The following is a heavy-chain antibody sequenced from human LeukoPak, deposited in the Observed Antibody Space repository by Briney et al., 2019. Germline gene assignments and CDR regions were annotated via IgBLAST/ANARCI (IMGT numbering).Heavy chain of an antibody. D-gene: IGHD1-7*01. CDR1: GFMFSYDW. Sequence: GGSLRLSCAASGFMFSYDWMHWARHTSGKGLMWVSRINNDGSSVSYEDSVKGRFSVSRDNAKNTLYLQMNSLRDEDTGVYYCVTNPTGGTNYWGQGTLVTVSS. CDR2: INNDGSSV. CDR3: VTNPTGGTNY. J-gene: IGHJ4*02. V-gene: IGHV3-74*01.